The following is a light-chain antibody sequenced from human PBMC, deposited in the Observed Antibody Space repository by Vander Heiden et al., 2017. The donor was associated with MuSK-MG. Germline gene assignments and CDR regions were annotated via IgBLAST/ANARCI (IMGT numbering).Light chain of an antibody. J-gene: IGKJ3*01. Sequence: DIQMTQSPSSLSASVGDRVTITCQASQDISNDLNWYQQKPGKAPKLLIYDASKLETGGPSRFSGSGSGTDFTFTISSLQPEDIATYYCQQYDNLPPGVTFGPGTKVDIK. CDR1: QDISND. V-gene: IGKV1-33*01. CDR2: DAS. CDR3: QQYDNLPPGVT.